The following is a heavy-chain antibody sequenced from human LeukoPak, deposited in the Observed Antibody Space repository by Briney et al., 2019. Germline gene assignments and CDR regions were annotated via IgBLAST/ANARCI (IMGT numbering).Heavy chain of an antibody. V-gene: IGHV1-2*06. CDR1: GYTFTGYY. J-gene: IGHJ3*02. Sequence: ASVKVSCKASGYTFTGYYMHRVRQAPGQGLEWMGRINPNSGGTNYAQKFQGRVTMTRDTSISTAYMELSRLRSDDTAVYYCASADTIFGVVIGSGAFDIWGQGTMVTVSS. CDR2: INPNSGGT. D-gene: IGHD3-3*01. CDR3: ASADTIFGVVIGSGAFDI.